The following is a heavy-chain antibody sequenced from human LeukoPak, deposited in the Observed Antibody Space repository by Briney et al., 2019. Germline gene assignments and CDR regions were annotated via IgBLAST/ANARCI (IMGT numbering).Heavy chain of an antibody. D-gene: IGHD6-13*01. CDR1: GFTFGSYE. CDR3: ARYISWWDV. Sequence: GGSLRLSCAASGFTFGSYEMNWVRQAPGKGLEWVSSISGTSNYIYYADSVRGRFTISRDNAKNSLYLQMNTLRPEDTAVYYCARYISWWDVWGKGTTVTISS. V-gene: IGHV3-21*01. J-gene: IGHJ6*04. CDR2: ISGTSNYI.